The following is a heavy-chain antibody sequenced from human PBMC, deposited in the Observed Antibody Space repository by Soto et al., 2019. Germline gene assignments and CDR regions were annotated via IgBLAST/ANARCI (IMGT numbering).Heavy chain of an antibody. CDR2: IYPGDSDT. CDR1: GYSFTNYW. D-gene: IGHD2-2*01. J-gene: IGHJ5*02. Sequence: GESLKISCKGSGYSFTNYWIGWVRQMPGKGLEWMGIIYPGDSDTRYSPSFQGQVTISADKSISTAYLQWSSLKASDTAMYYCATHPLPRKVLVQAASEIWCGPGSQGPXVTVSS. V-gene: IGHV5-51*01. CDR3: ATHPLPRKVLVQAASEIWCGP.